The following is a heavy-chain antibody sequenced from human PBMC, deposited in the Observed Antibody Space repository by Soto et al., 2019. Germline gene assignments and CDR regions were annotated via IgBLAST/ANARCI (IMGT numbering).Heavy chain of an antibody. J-gene: IGHJ4*02. Sequence: ASVKVSCKASGYTFSSSGFTWVRQAPGQGLEWMGWSSANSGNTNYAQKLQGRVTMTTDTSTSTAYMELRGLRSDDTAVYYCARCGNWNYASEYWGKGTLVTVSS. CDR1: GYTFSSSG. V-gene: IGHV1-18*01. CDR2: SSANSGNT. CDR3: ARCGNWNYASEY. D-gene: IGHD1-7*01.